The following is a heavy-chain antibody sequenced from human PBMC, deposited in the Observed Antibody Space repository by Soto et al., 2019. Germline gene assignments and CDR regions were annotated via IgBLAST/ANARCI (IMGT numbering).Heavy chain of an antibody. CDR2: IDPSDSYT. D-gene: IGHD5-18*01. CDR3: ARHPLHVRGYSYGYRGGASWYYFDY. CDR1: GYSFTSYW. Sequence: EVQLVQSGAEVKKPGESLRISCKGSGYSFTSYWISWVRQMPGKGLEWMGRIDPSDSYTNYSPSFQGHVTISADKSISTAYLQWSSLKASDTAMYYCARHPLHVRGYSYGYRGGASWYYFDYWGQGTLVTVSS. V-gene: IGHV5-10-1*03. J-gene: IGHJ4*02.